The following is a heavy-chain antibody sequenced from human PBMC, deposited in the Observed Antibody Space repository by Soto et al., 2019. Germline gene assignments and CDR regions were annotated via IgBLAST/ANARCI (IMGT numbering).Heavy chain of an antibody. D-gene: IGHD3-3*01. J-gene: IGHJ6*02. CDR1: GFTFSSYT. V-gene: IGHV3-23*01. CDR3: AKAIPYYDFWSGYGLYYYYYGMDV. Sequence: GGSLRLSCAASGFTFSSYTMSWVRQAPGKGLEWVSAVSGSGGSTYYADSVKGRLTISRDNSKNTLYLQMNSLRAEDTAVYYCAKAIPYYDFWSGYGLYYYYYGMDVWGQGTTVTVSS. CDR2: VSGSGGST.